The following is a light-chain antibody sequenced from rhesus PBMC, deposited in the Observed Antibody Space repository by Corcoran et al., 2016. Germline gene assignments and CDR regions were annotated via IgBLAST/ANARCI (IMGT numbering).Light chain of an antibody. CDR2: DVT. CDR1: SSDIGGYKG. Sequence: QSALTQPRSVSMSLGQSITISCTGTSSDIGGYKGVSWYQQHSGTAPRLLIYDVTKRPSGVSERFSAYKSDNTASLTISGLQAEDEADYYCCSYSTGDIYVFGSRTRLTVL. V-gene: IGLV2-38*01. CDR3: CSYSTGDIYV. J-gene: IGLJ1*01.